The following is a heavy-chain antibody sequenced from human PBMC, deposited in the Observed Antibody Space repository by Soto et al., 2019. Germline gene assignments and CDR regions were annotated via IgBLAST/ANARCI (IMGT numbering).Heavy chain of an antibody. J-gene: IGHJ6*02. D-gene: IGHD3-10*01. CDR3: ARVRVRGVIITWYYYYGMDV. V-gene: IGHV4-4*02. CDR2: IYHSGST. CDR1: GCSISSSNW. Sequence: SETLSLTWAVSGCSISSSNWWSWVRQPTGKGLEWIGEIYHSGSTNYNPSLKSRVTISVDKSKNQFSLKLSSVTAADTAVYYCARVRVRGVIITWYYYYGMDVWGQGTTVTVSS.